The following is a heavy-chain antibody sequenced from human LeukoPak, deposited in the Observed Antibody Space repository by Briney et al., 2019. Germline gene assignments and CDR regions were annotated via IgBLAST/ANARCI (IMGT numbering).Heavy chain of an antibody. CDR3: ARETDYGDYVDY. CDR2: IRYDGSKK. CDR1: GFTFSSYG. Sequence: PGGSLRLSCAASGFTFSSYGMHWVRQAPGKGLEGVAFIRYDGSKKYYADSVKGRFTISRDNSKNTLYLQMNSLRPEDTAVYYCARETDYGDYVDYWGQGTLVTVSS. J-gene: IGHJ4*02. V-gene: IGHV3-30*02. D-gene: IGHD4-17*01.